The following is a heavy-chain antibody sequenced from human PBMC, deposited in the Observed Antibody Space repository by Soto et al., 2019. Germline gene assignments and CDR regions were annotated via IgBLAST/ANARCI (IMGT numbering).Heavy chain of an antibody. CDR1: GGSISGYC. D-gene: IGHD1-7*01. V-gene: IGHV4-4*07. CDR3: ARESGDNWSYEAH. Sequence: SETRSRTWTVSGGSISGYCWSWIRQSGGKGLEWIGRIYASGNIHLNPSLKSRVTMSVDTSKNQFSLNLMSVTAADTAVYYCARESGDNWSYEAHWGQGTQVTVSS. CDR2: IYASGNI. J-gene: IGHJ4*02.